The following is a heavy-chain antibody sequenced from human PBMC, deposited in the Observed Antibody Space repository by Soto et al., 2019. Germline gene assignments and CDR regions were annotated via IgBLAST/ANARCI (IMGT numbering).Heavy chain of an antibody. Sequence: GGSLGLSCAACGLTFSINLMHGFRQAPGKGLVWVSRINGGGSSTSYAASVKGRFTISRDNAKNTLYLQMNSLRVEDTAVYYCIRQRFRYDDGSPDFDYWGQGTLVTV. CDR1: GLTFSINL. J-gene: IGHJ4*02. CDR2: INGGGSST. CDR3: IRQRFRYDDGSPDFDY. V-gene: IGHV3-74*01. D-gene: IGHD3-16*01.